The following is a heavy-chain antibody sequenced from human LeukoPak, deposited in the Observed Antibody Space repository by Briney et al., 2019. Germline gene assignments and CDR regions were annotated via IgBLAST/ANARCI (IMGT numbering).Heavy chain of an antibody. CDR3: ARDQYHYYGLDV. D-gene: IGHD4-11*01. CDR1: GFTFSSYE. Sequence: PGGSLRLSCAASGFTFSSYEMNWVRQAPGKGLERVSYINTGGGTIYADSVKGRFTISRDNARNSLYLQMNSLRVEDTALYYCARDQYHYYGLDVWGQGTTVTVSS. J-gene: IGHJ6*02. CDR2: INTGGGTI. V-gene: IGHV3-48*03.